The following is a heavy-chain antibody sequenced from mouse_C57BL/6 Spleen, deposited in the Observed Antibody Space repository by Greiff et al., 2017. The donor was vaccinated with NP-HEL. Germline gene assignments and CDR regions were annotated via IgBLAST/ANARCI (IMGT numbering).Heavy chain of an antibody. CDR1: GYTFTSYW. J-gene: IGHJ2*01. Sequence: QVQLQQPGAELVRPGSSVKLSCKASGYTFTSYWMHWVKQRPIQGLEWIGNIDPSDSETHYNQKFKDKATLTVDKSSSTAYMQLSSLTSEDSAVYYCARKSNYDYFDYWGHGTTLTVSS. V-gene: IGHV1-52*01. CDR2: IDPSDSET. CDR3: ARKSNYDYFDY. D-gene: IGHD2-5*01.